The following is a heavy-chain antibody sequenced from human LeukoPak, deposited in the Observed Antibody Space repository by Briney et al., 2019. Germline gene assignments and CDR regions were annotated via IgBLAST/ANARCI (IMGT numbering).Heavy chain of an antibody. CDR2: ISSSSYI. J-gene: IGHJ4*02. CDR1: GFTFSSYS. V-gene: IGHV3-21*01. CDR3: ARDLLRGYSGYALGG. Sequence: GGSLRLSCAASGFTFSSYSMNWVRQAPGKGLEWVSSISSSSYIYYADSVKGRFTISRDNAKNSLYLQMNSLRAEDTAVYYCARDLLRGYSGYALGGWGQGTLVTVSS. D-gene: IGHD5-12*01.